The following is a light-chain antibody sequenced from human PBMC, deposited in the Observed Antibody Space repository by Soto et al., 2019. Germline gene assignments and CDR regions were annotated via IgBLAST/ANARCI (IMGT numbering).Light chain of an antibody. CDR1: QSVSSRY. V-gene: IGKV3-15*01. CDR3: QQYYNWPRT. Sequence: EIVFTQSPGTLSLSPVERATLSRRASQSVSSRYLAWYQQKPGQAPRLLFYGASTGATGLPARFSGSGSGTEFTLTIISLQAEDCAVYYCQQYYNWPRTFGQGTRLEIK. J-gene: IGKJ5*01. CDR2: GAS.